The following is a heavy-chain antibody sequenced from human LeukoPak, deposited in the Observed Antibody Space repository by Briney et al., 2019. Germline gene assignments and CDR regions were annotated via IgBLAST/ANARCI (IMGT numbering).Heavy chain of an antibody. V-gene: IGHV7-4-1*02. Sequence: ASVKVSCKASGYTFTSYAMNWVRQAPGQGLEWMGWINTNTGNPTYAQGFTGRFVFSLDTSVSTAYLQISSLKAEDTAVYYCARGPAAMPHYYYYMDVWGKGTTVTVSS. CDR2: INTNTGNP. CDR3: ARGPAAMPHYYYYMDV. CDR1: GYTFTSYA. D-gene: IGHD2-2*01. J-gene: IGHJ6*03.